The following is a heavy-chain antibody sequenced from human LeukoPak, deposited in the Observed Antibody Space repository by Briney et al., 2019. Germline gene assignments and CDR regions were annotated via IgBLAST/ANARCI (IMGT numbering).Heavy chain of an antibody. CDR1: GFTFSSYS. V-gene: IGHV3-48*01. J-gene: IGHJ5*02. Sequence: GGSLRLSCAASGFTFSSYSMNWVRQAPGKGLEWVSYISSSSSTIYYADSVKGRFTISRDNAKNSLYLQMNSLRAEDTAVYYCARLSPIVVVVAATLDWFDPWGQGTLVTVSS. D-gene: IGHD2-15*01. CDR3: ARLSPIVVVVAATLDWFDP. CDR2: ISSSSSTI.